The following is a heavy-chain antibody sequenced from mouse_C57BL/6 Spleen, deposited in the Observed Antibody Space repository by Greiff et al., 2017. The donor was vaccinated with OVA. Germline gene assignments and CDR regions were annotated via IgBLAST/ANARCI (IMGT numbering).Heavy chain of an antibody. CDR3: ARHAGGRSPYWYFDV. CDR1: GFTFSSYT. D-gene: IGHD1-1*01. J-gene: IGHJ1*03. V-gene: IGHV5-9*01. Sequence: EVKLVESGGGLVKPGGSLKLSCAASGFTFSSYTMSWVRQTPEKRLAWVATISGGGGNTYYPDSVKGRFTISRDNAKNTLYLQMSSLRSEDTALYYCARHAGGRSPYWYFDVWGTGTTVTVSS. CDR2: ISGGGGNT.